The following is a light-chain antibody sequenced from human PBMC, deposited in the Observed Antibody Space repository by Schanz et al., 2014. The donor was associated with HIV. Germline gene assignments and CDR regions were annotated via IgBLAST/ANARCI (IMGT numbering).Light chain of an antibody. Sequence: EILMTQSPATLSVSPGEEATLSCRASQSVSDNLAWYQQKPGQAPRLLIYGASTRATDIPARFSGSGSGTEFTLTISSLQSEDFAVYYCQQYYDWKTFGQGTKVEIK. J-gene: IGKJ1*01. V-gene: IGKV3-15*01. CDR3: QQYYDWKT. CDR2: GAS. CDR1: QSVSDN.